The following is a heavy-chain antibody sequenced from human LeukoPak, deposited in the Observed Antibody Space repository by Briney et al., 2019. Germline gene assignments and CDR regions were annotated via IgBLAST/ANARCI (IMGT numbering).Heavy chain of an antibody. CDR2: IHNSGNT. J-gene: IGHJ4*02. D-gene: IGHD6-13*01. V-gene: IGHV4-59*08. Sequence: SETLSLTCTVSGVSISSYYWSWIRQPPGKGLEWIANIHNSGNTNYNPSLRSRVTISLDTSKNQFSLKLSSVTAADTAVHYCARHADTSSWYYYFDYWGQGSLVTVSS. CDR3: ARHADTSSWYYYFDY. CDR1: GVSISSYY.